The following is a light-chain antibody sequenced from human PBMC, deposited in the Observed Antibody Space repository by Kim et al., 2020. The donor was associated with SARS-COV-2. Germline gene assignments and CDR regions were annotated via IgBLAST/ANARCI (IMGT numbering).Light chain of an antibody. J-gene: IGKJ1*01. CDR2: GAP. CDR1: QGISSN. Sequence: EIVVTQSPVTLSVSPGERATLSCRASQGISSNLAWYQQKPGQAPRLLISGAPTRATGIPARFSGGGSGTEFTLTISSLQSEDFAVYYCQQYHNWPPTFGQGTKVDIK. CDR3: QQYHNWPPT. V-gene: IGKV3D-15*01.